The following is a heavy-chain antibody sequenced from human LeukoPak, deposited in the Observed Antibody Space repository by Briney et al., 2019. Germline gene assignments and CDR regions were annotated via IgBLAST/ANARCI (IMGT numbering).Heavy chain of an antibody. D-gene: IGHD3-22*01. CDR3: ARLHYYDSSLDY. CDR1: GFSLSTSGVG. Sequence: SGPTLVKPTQTLTLTCTFSGFSLSTSGVGAGWIRQPPGKALEWLALIYWDDDKRYSPSLKSRLTITKDTSKNQVVLTMTNMDPVDTATYYCARLHYYDSSLDYWGQGTLVTVSS. J-gene: IGHJ4*02. CDR2: IYWDDDK. V-gene: IGHV2-5*02.